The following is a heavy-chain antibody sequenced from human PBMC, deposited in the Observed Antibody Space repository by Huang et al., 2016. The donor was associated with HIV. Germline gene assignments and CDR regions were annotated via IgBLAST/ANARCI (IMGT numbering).Heavy chain of an antibody. Sequence: QVQLVESGGGVVQPGRSLRLSCAASGFTFSTYGMHWVRQAPGKELEGVTVISYDGSEKYYADSVKGRFTSSRDNSNNTLYLQMNSLRADDTAVYYCVKDQGHTFMVRYHFDFWGQGTLVTVSS. J-gene: IGHJ4*02. V-gene: IGHV3-30*18. D-gene: IGHD3-10*01. CDR3: VKDQGHTFMVRYHFDF. CDR1: GFTFSTYG. CDR2: ISYDGSEK.